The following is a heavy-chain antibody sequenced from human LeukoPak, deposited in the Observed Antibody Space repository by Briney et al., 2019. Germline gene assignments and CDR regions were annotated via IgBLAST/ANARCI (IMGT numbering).Heavy chain of an antibody. Sequence: PGGSLRLSCAASGFTFSSYSMNWVRQAPGKGLEWVSSISSSSSYIYYADSVKGRFTIYRDNAKNSLYLQMNSLRAEDTAVYYCAREIYYDSSVLDYWGQGTLVTVSS. CDR3: AREIYYDSSVLDY. CDR1: GFTFSSYS. J-gene: IGHJ4*02. V-gene: IGHV3-21*01. D-gene: IGHD3-22*01. CDR2: ISSSSSYI.